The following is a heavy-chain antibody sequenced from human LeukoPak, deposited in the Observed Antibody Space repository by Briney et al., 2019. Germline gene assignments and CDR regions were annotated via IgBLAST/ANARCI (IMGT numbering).Heavy chain of an antibody. Sequence: GGSLRLSCAASGLTFSSYAMSWVRQAPGKGLEWVSAISGSGGSTYYADSVKGRFTISRDNSKNTLYMQKNSLRAEDTAVYYCAKEGIAARDFDYWGQGTLVTVSS. V-gene: IGHV3-23*01. D-gene: IGHD6-6*01. CDR3: AKEGIAARDFDY. J-gene: IGHJ4*02. CDR1: GLTFSSYA. CDR2: ISGSGGST.